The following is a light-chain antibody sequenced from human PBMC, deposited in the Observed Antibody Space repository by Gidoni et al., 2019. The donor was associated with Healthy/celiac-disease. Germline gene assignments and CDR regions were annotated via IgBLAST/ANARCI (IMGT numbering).Light chain of an antibody. J-gene: IGKJ2*01. Sequence: EIVMTQSPATLSVSPGERATLSCRASQSVSSNLAWYQQKPGQAPRLLIYGASISGSGSGTEFTLTISSLQSEDFAVYYCQQYNNWPYTFGQGTKLEIK. V-gene: IGKV3-15*01. CDR3: QQYNNWPYT. CDR2: GAS. CDR1: QSVSSN.